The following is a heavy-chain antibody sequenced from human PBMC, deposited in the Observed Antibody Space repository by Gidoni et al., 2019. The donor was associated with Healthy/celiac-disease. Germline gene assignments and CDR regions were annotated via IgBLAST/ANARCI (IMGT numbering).Heavy chain of an antibody. V-gene: IGHV4-59*01. CDR2: IYYRGST. CDR3: AGGYSSGWFDP. Sequence: QVQLQESGPGLGKPSEALSLTCSVSGGSISSYYWSWIRQPPGKGLEWIGYIYYRGSTNYNPSLKSRVTISVDTSKNQFSLKLSSVTAADTAVYYCAGGYSSGWFDPWGQGTLVTVSS. CDR1: GGSISSYY. J-gene: IGHJ5*02. D-gene: IGHD6-19*01.